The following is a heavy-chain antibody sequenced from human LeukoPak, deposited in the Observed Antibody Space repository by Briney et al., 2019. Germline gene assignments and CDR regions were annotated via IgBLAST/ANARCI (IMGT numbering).Heavy chain of an antibody. CDR2: IKEDGSEK. CDR1: GFRFSSYW. Sequence: GGSLRLSCAASGFRFSSYWMSGVRQAPGKGLEWVANIKEDGSEKYYGDSVKGRFTISRDNAKNSLYLEMNSLRADDTAVYYCARALYSSSGDICYMDVWGKGTTVTVSS. J-gene: IGHJ6*03. D-gene: IGHD6-19*01. V-gene: IGHV3-7*01. CDR3: ARALYSSSGDICYMDV.